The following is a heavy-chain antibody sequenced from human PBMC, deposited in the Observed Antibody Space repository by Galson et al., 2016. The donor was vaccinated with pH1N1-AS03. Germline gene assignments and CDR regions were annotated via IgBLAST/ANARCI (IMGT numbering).Heavy chain of an antibody. J-gene: IGHJ4*02. D-gene: IGHD2-15*01. CDR3: ARGYCNGGSCYDGGDYFAY. CDR2: ISAYSGDT. Sequence: SVKVSCKASGYTFTNYGISWVRQAPGQGLDWMGWISAYSGDTHYAQKFQGRVTMTTDTSTSTAYMELRSLRSDDTAIYYCARGYCNGGSCYDGGDYFAYWGQGTLVTVSS. CDR1: GYTFTNYG. V-gene: IGHV1-18*01.